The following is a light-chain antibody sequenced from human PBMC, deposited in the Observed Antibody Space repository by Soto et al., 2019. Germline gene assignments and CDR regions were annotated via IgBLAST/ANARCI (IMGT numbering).Light chain of an antibody. CDR2: DVN. Sequence: QSVLTQPASVSGSPGQSITISCTGTSSDVGGYNFVSWYQHHPGKAPKLIIYDVNNRPSGVSNRFSGSKSGNTASLTISGLQAEDEADYYCSSYTPSSTPFVFGTGTKVPS. J-gene: IGLJ1*01. CDR3: SSYTPSSTPFV. CDR1: SSDVGGYNF. V-gene: IGLV2-14*03.